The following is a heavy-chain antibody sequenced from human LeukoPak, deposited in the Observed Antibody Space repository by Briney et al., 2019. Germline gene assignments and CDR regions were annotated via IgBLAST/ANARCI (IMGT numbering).Heavy chain of an antibody. J-gene: IGHJ6*02. D-gene: IGHD3-3*01. CDR2: IYYSGST. CDR3: ARHSSDFWSGYYTNYYGVDV. Sequence: PSEALSLTCTVSGGSISSYYWSWIRQSPGKGLEWIGYIYYSGSTTYNPSLKSRLTISVDTSKNQFSLRLSSVTAADTAVYYCARHSSDFWSGYYTNYYGVDVWGRGTTVTVSS. CDR1: GGSISSYY. V-gene: IGHV4-59*08.